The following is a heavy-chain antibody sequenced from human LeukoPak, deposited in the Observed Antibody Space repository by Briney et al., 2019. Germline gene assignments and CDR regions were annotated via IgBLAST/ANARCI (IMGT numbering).Heavy chain of an antibody. CDR2: INSDGSST. CDR3: AREGGYCYYYMDV. Sequence: TGGSLRLSCAASGFTFSSYWMHWVRHAPGKGLVWVSRINSDGSSTSYADSVKGRFTISRDNAKNTLYLQMNSLRAEDTAVYYCAREGGYCYYYMDVWGKGTTVTVSS. D-gene: IGHD1-26*01. V-gene: IGHV3-74*01. J-gene: IGHJ6*03. CDR1: GFTFSSYW.